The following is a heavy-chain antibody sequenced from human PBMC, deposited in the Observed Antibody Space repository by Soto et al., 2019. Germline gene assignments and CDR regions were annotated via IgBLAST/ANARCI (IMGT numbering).Heavy chain of an antibody. CDR1: GGSISSGGYY. Sequence: SETLSLTCTVSGGSISSGGYYWSWIRQHPGKGLEWIGYIYYSGSTYYNPSLKSRVTISVDTSKNQFSLKLSSVTAADTAVYYCARGVAPMVYAIRGAWFDPWGQGTLVTISS. J-gene: IGHJ5*02. V-gene: IGHV4-31*03. CDR3: ARGVAPMVYAIRGAWFDP. CDR2: IYYSGST. D-gene: IGHD2-8*01.